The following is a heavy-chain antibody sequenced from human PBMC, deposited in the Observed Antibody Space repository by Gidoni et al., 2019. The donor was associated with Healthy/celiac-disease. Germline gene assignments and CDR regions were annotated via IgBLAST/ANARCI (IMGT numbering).Heavy chain of an antibody. CDR1: GYNFTSYD. D-gene: IGHD3-3*01. V-gene: IGHV1-8*01. CDR3: ARVSSYYDFWGYYYYMDV. J-gene: IGHJ6*03. CDR2: MNPNSGHT. Sequence: QVQLVQSGAEVKKPGASVKVSCKASGYNFTSYDINWVRQATGQGLEWMGGMNPNSGHTGYAQKFQGMVTMTRNTSISTAYMDLSSLISGDTAVYYCARVSSYYDFWGYYYYMDVWGKGTTVTVSS.